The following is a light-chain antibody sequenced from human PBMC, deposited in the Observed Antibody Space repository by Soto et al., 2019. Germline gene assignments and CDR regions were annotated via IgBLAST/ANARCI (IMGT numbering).Light chain of an antibody. CDR1: QSVSSS. Sequence: EIVLTQSPATLSLSPGERATLSCRASQSVSSSLAWYQQKPGQAPRLLIYDASNRATGIPARFSGSGSGTAFTLTISSLEPEDFAVYYCQQRSDWPLTFGGGTKVEI. CDR2: DAS. V-gene: IGKV3-11*01. J-gene: IGKJ4*01. CDR3: QQRSDWPLT.